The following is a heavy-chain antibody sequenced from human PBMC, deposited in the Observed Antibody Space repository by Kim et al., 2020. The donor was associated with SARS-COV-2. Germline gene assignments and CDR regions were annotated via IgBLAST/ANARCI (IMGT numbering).Heavy chain of an antibody. Sequence: SETLSLTCTVSGGSISSSSYYWGWIRQPPGKGLEWIGSIYYSGSTYYNPSLKSRVTISVDTSKNQFSLKLSSVTAADTAVYYCARVYGDYVSLLYYYYGMDVWGQGTTVTVSS. CDR2: IYYSGST. CDR1: GGSISSSSYY. J-gene: IGHJ6*02. D-gene: IGHD4-17*01. V-gene: IGHV4-39*01. CDR3: ARVYGDYVSLLYYYYGMDV.